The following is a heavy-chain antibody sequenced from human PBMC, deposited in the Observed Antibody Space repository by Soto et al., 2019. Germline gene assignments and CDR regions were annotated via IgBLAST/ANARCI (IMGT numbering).Heavy chain of an antibody. CDR1: GFTFSSYG. V-gene: IGHV3-33*01. J-gene: IGHJ6*02. D-gene: IGHD3-3*01. Sequence: QVQLVESGGGVVQPGRSLRLSCAASGFTFSSYGMHWVRQAPGKGLEWVAVIWYDGSNKYYADSVKGRFTISRDNSKNTLYLQITGLRAEDTAVYYCARDSMDYDFWSGYYPGAPRGMDVWGQGTTVTVSS. CDR2: IWYDGSNK. CDR3: ARDSMDYDFWSGYYPGAPRGMDV.